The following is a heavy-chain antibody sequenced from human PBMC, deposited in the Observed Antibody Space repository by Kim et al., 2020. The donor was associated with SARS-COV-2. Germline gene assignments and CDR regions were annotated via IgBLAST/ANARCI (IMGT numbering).Heavy chain of an antibody. CDR2: INHSGST. CDR1: GGSFSGYY. CDR3: ARASYYDSSGYYLDY. V-gene: IGHV4-34*01. D-gene: IGHD3-22*01. Sequence: SETLSLTCAVYGGSFSGYYWSWIRQPPGKGLEWIGEINHSGSTNYNPSLKSRVTISVDTSKNQFSLKLSSVTAADTAVYYCARASYYDSSGYYLDYWGQGTLVTVSS. J-gene: IGHJ4*02.